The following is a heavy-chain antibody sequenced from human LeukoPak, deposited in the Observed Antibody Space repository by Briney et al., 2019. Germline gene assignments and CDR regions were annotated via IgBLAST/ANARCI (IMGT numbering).Heavy chain of an antibody. CDR2: IYVSGST. D-gene: IGHD2-2*01. V-gene: IGHV4-4*07. CDR3: ARDLAQGYCSSSSCSSPLFDY. CDR1: GGPISSSY. Sequence: KPSETLSLTCSVSGGPISSSYWSWIRQPAGKGLEWIGRIYVSGSTRYHPSLRSRVTMSIDMSKNQFSLNLSSVTAADTAVYYCARDLAQGYCSSSSCSSPLFDYWGQGILVTVSS. J-gene: IGHJ4*02.